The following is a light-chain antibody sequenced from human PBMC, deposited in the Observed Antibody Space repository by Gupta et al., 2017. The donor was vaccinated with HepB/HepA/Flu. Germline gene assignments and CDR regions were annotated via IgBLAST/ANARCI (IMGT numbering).Light chain of an antibody. V-gene: IGKV1-9*01. Sequence: DIQLTQSPSFLPASVGDRVTITCRASQDINSYLIWYQQKPGKAPNLLIYTASTLQGGVPSRFSGRGSGTEFTRTSSSLQPEDFATYYCQLFNSYPITFGQGTRLDIK. CDR1: QDINSY. CDR3: QLFNSYPIT. CDR2: TAS. J-gene: IGKJ5*01.